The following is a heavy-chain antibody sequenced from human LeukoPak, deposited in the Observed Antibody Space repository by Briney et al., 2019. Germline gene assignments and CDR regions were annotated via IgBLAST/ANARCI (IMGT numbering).Heavy chain of an antibody. D-gene: IGHD2/OR15-2a*01. CDR3: TRDVFFRAYNWFDP. V-gene: IGHV4-4*07. Sequence: SETLSLTCSVSGVSISSHYWAWIRQPAGKGLEWIGRIYNTGSANYNPSLKSRVSMSLDTSKNQFSLNLTSVTAADTAVYYCTRDVFFRAYNWFDPWGQGTLVTVSS. CDR2: IYNTGSA. CDR1: GVSISSHY. J-gene: IGHJ5*02.